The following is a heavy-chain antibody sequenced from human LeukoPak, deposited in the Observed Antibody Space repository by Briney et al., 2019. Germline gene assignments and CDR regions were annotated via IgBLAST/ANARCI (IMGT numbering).Heavy chain of an antibody. V-gene: IGHV3-53*01. CDR1: GFTVSSNY. CDR2: IYSGGST. CDR3: ASWYYNEYYFDY. J-gene: IGHJ4*02. D-gene: IGHD2/OR15-2a*01. Sequence: PGGSLRLSCAASGFTVSSNYMSWVRQAPAKGLEWVSVIYSGGSTYYADSVKGRFTISRDNSKNTLYLQMNSLRAEDTAVYYCASWYYNEYYFDYWGQGTLVTVSS.